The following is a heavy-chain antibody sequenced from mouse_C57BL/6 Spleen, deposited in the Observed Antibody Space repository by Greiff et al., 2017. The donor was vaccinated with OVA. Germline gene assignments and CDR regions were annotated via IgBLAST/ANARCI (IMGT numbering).Heavy chain of an antibody. Sequence: VQLQQSGAELVRPGASVKLSCTASGFNIKDYYMHWVKQRPEQGLEWIGRIDPEDGDTDYAPKFQGKATMTADTSSNTAYLQLSSLTSEDTAVYYCTPYYGSSYVGFAYWGQGTLVTVSA. CDR1: GFNIKDYY. V-gene: IGHV14-1*01. D-gene: IGHD1-1*01. CDR2: IDPEDGDT. CDR3: TPYYGSSYVGFAY. J-gene: IGHJ3*01.